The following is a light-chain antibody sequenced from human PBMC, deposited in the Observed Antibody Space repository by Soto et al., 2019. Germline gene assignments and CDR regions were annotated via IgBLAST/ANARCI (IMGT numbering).Light chain of an antibody. CDR3: QQYDGYSPQT. CDR1: QSISSW. Sequence: DIQMTQSPSTLSASVGDRVTITCRASQSISSWLAWYQQKPGRAPQRLIYDSSTLEPGVPSRFRGSGSGTEFTLTINGLQPDDFATYYCQQYDGYSPQTFGKGTKVDIK. J-gene: IGKJ1*01. CDR2: DSS. V-gene: IGKV1-5*01.